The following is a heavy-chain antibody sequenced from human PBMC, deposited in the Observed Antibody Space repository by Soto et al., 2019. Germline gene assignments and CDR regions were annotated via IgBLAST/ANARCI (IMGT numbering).Heavy chain of an antibody. CDR3: ASGSAVSGAWHYPCGDCDI. Sequence: QVQLVQSGGGVVQPGRSLRLSCAASGFTFSSHGIHWVRQAPGKGLEWVAVIWYDGSNQYYADSVKGRFTVSRDNSKNMVFLQMSSLIAEEAAVYYCASGSAVSGAWHYPCGDCDIWGQWTMVIVSS. CDR1: GFTFSSHG. CDR2: IWYDGSNQ. J-gene: IGHJ3*02. D-gene: IGHD2-21*01. V-gene: IGHV3-33*01.